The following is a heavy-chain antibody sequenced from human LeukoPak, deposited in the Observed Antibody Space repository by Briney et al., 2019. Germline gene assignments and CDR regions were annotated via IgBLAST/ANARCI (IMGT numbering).Heavy chain of an antibody. V-gene: IGHV3-21*01. CDR2: ISSSSSYI. J-gene: IGHJ6*03. CDR3: AKDPVVPAAIIWYYYYYMDV. Sequence: GGSLRLSCAASGFTFSSYSMNWVRQAPGKGLEWVSSISSSSSYIYYADSVKGRFTISRDNAKNSLYLQMNSLRAEDTAVYYCAKDPVVPAAIIWYYYYYMDVWGKGTTVTVSS. CDR1: GFTFSSYS. D-gene: IGHD2-2*01.